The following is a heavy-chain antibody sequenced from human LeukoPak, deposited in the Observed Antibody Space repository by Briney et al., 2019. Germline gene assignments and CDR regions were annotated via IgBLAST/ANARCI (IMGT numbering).Heavy chain of an antibody. V-gene: IGHV3-23*01. CDR2: ISGSGSGGST. J-gene: IGHJ4*02. D-gene: IGHD5-24*01. CDR3: AKSGYNRFDY. CDR1: GFTFSSSA. Sequence: GGSLRLSCAASGFTFSSSAMSWVRQAPGKGLEWVSSISGSGSGGSTYYADSVKGRFTISRDNSKNTLYLQMNSLRAEDTAVYYCAKSGYNRFDYWGQGPRSPSPQ.